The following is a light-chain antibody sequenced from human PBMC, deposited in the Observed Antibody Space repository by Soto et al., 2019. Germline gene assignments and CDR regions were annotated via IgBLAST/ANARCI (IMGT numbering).Light chain of an antibody. V-gene: IGKV1-39*01. CDR3: QQSYSTPYT. J-gene: IGKJ2*01. CDR2: AAS. CDR1: QSISSY. Sequence: DIQMTQSPSSLSASVGDRVTITCRASQSISSYLNWYQQKPGKAPKLLIYAASSLQSGVPSRFSGSGSGTDFTLTISSLQPEDFAPYYCQQSYSTPYTFGQATKLQIK.